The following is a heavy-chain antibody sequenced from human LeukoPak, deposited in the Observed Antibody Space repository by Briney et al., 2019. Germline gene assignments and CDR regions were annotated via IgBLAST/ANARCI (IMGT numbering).Heavy chain of an antibody. CDR2: IWYDGSNK. D-gene: IGHD5-12*01. Sequence: PGGSLRLSCAASGFTFSSYGMHWVRQAPGKGLEWVAVIWYDGSNKYYADSVEGRFTISRDNSKNTLYLQMNSLRAEDTAVYYCARDWFSGYDLRGNLDYWGQGTLVTVSS. J-gene: IGHJ4*02. CDR1: GFTFSSYG. V-gene: IGHV3-33*08. CDR3: ARDWFSGYDLRGNLDY.